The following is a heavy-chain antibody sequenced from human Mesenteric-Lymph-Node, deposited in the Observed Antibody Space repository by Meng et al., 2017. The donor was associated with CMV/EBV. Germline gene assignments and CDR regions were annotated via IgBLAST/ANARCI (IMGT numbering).Heavy chain of an antibody. CDR3: ARDDCSSTSSSLPWYYYYGMDV. Sequence: GESLKISCAASGFTFSSYEMNWVRQAPGKGLEWVSYISSSGSTIYYADSVKGRFTISRDNAKNSLYLQMNSLRAEDTAVYYCARDDCSSTSSSLPWYYYYGMDVWGQGTTVTVSS. D-gene: IGHD2-2*01. V-gene: IGHV3-48*03. J-gene: IGHJ6*02. CDR2: ISSSGSTI. CDR1: GFTFSSYE.